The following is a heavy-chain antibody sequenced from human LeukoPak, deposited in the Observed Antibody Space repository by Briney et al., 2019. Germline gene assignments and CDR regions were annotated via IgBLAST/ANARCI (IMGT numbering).Heavy chain of an antibody. Sequence: GGSLRLSCSASGFTFSSCWMHWVRQTPGKGLVWVSRINTDGSRITYADSVKGRFTISRDNAMNTVYLQMNSLRAEDTAVYYCARVLSGSWDWFDPWGQGTLVTVSS. D-gene: IGHD5-12*01. CDR3: ARVLSGSWDWFDP. J-gene: IGHJ5*02. CDR2: INTDGSRI. CDR1: GFTFSSCW. V-gene: IGHV3-74*01.